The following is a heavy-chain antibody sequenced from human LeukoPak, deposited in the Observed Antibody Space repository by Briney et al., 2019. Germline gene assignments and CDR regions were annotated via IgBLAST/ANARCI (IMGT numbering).Heavy chain of an antibody. CDR1: GYSISSGYY. V-gene: IGHV4-38-2*02. Sequence: SETLPLTCTVSGYSISSGYYWGWIRQPPGKGLEWIGSIYHSGSTYYNPSLKSRVTISVDTSKNQFSLKLSSVTAADTAVYYCASDVRGGYGDYHYWGQGTLVTVSS. J-gene: IGHJ4*02. CDR2: IYHSGST. D-gene: IGHD4-17*01. CDR3: ASDVRGGYGDYHY.